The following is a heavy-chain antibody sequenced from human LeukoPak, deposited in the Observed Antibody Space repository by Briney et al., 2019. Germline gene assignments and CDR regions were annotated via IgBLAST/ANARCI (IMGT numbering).Heavy chain of an antibody. Sequence: GRSLRLSCAASGFTFDDYAMHWVRQAPGKGLEWVSGISWNSGSIGYADSVKGRFTISRDNAKNSLYLQMNSLRAEDTALYYCAKAGCYDSSGYYYGWCYYFDYWGQGTLVTVSS. CDR3: AKAGCYDSSGYYYGWCYYFDY. CDR2: ISWNSGSI. V-gene: IGHV3-9*01. J-gene: IGHJ4*02. D-gene: IGHD3-22*01. CDR1: GFTFDDYA.